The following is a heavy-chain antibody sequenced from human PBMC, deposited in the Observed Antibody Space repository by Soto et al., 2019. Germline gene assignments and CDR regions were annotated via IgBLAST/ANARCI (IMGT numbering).Heavy chain of an antibody. D-gene: IGHD3-22*01. V-gene: IGHV3-7*05. CDR3: ATVGYYDSSGYYRYYYYYGMDV. Sequence: GGSLRLSCAASGFTFSSYWMSWVRQAPGKGLEWVANIKQDGSEKYYVDFVKGRFTISRDNAKNSLYLQMNSLRAEDTAVYYCATVGYYDSSGYYRYYYYYGMDVWGQGTTVTVSS. CDR2: IKQDGSEK. CDR1: GFTFSSYW. J-gene: IGHJ6*02.